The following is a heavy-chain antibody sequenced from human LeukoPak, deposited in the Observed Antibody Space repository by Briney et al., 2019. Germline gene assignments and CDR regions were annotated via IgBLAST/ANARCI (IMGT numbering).Heavy chain of an antibody. D-gene: IGHD2-21*02. CDR2: VYDTGST. CDR1: GDSFSNSPYY. V-gene: IGHV4-61*01. Sequence: SETLSLTCTVSGDSFSNSPYYWSWIRQPPGKGLEWIGYVYDTGSTNYNPSLKSRATISADTSKNQFSLKLSSVTAADTAVYYCARESVTANDYWGQGTLVTVSS. CDR3: ARESVTANDY. J-gene: IGHJ4*02.